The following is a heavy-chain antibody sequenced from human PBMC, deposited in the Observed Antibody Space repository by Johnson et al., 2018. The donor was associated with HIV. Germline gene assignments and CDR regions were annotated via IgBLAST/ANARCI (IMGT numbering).Heavy chain of an antibody. CDR3: AKCRDYDSGGCSNAFI. V-gene: IGHV3-30*18. CDR2: ISFDGSNK. D-gene: IGHD3-22*01. Sequence: QMLLVESGGGVVQPGRSLRLSCAASGFTFSSYGMHWVRQAPGKGLEWLAVISFDGSNKYYADSVKGQFTISRDNSKNTLFLQMNSLRPEDTAVYYCAKCRDYDSGGCSNAFIWGQGTIVTVSS. J-gene: IGHJ3*02. CDR1: GFTFSSYG.